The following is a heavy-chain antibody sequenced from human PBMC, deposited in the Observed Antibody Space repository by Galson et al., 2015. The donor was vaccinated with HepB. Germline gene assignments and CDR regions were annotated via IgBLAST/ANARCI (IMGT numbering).Heavy chain of an antibody. CDR2: ISYDGSNK. CDR1: GFTFSSYA. J-gene: IGHJ5*02. Sequence: SLRLSCAASGFTFSSYAMHWVRQAPGKGLEWVAVISYDGSNKYYADSVKGRFTISRDNSKNTLYLQMNSLRAEDTAVYYCAREPGMVRGVTLGFDPWGQGTLVTVSS. D-gene: IGHD3-10*01. V-gene: IGHV3-30-3*01. CDR3: AREPGMVRGVTLGFDP.